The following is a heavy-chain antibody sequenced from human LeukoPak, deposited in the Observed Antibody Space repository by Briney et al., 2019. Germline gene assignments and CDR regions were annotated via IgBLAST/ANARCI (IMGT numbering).Heavy chain of an antibody. V-gene: IGHV1-2*02. D-gene: IGHD2-15*01. Sequence: ASVKVSCKASGYTFTDYYMHWVRQAPGQGLEWMGRINVNSGGTKYAQKFQGRVTMTRDTSISTAYMELDRLRSDDTAVYYCARRLQCSGGNCYPFDYWGQGSLVTVSS. J-gene: IGHJ4*02. CDR3: ARRLQCSGGNCYPFDY. CDR1: GYTFTDYY. CDR2: INVNSGGT.